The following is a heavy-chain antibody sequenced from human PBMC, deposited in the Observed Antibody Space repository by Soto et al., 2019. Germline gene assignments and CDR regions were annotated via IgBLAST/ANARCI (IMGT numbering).Heavy chain of an antibody. Sequence: PGESLKISGKGSGYSFTSYWISWVRQMPGKGLEWMGRIDPSDSYTNYSPSFQGHVTISADKSISTAYLQWSSLKASDTAMYYCARDAPPHYYYYGMDVWGQGTTVTVSS. J-gene: IGHJ6*02. CDR2: IDPSDSYT. V-gene: IGHV5-10-1*01. CDR1: GYSFTSYW. CDR3: ARDAPPHYYYYGMDV.